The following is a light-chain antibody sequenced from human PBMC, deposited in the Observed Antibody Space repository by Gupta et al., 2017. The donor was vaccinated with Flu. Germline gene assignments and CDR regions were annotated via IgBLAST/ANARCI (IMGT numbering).Light chain of an antibody. Sequence: QSALTQPASVSGSPGQSITISCTGTISAVGGNDFVCWYQQYTDNAPKLMIYEVTNRPSGVSNRFSGSKSGTTASLTISGLQAEDEADYYCSSDTRTSTIDVFGTGTKVTVL. CDR2: EVT. CDR1: ISAVGGNDF. J-gene: IGLJ1*01. V-gene: IGLV2-14*01. CDR3: SSDTRTSTIDV.